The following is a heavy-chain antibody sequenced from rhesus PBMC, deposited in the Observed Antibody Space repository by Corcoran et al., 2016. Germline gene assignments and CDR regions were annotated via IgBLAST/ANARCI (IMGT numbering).Heavy chain of an antibody. CDR3: ARRGNNNRFDV. D-gene: IGHD1-44*01. CDR1: VSRFLSSC. Sequence: EVQLVQSGAQVTSPGESLTLSCTTSVSRFLSSCLLCFRQLSGKGLEWMGAIDPSDSDTRYSPSFQRQVTISADKSISTAYLQWSSLKASDTATYYCARRGNNNRFDVWGPGVLVTVSS. CDR2: IDPSDSDT. J-gene: IGHJ5-1*01. V-gene: IGHV5-20*02.